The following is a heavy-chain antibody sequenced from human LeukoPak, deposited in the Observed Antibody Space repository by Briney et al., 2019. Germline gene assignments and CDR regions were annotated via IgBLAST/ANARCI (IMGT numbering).Heavy chain of an antibody. J-gene: IGHJ5*02. Sequence: ASVKVSCKASGGTFSSYAISWVRQAPGQGLEWMGGIIPIFGTANYAQKFQGRVTMTRDTSISTAYMELSRLRPDDTAVYYCARELVEGYGDYGWFDPWGQGTLVTVSS. V-gene: IGHV1-69*05. D-gene: IGHD4-17*01. CDR1: GGTFSSYA. CDR2: IIPIFGTA. CDR3: ARELVEGYGDYGWFDP.